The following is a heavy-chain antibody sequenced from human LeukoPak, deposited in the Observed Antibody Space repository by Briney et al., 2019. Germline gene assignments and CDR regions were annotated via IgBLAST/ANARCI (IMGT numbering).Heavy chain of an antibody. CDR3: TRVTAAAGGIYYYYYGMDV. V-gene: IGHV3-15*01. CDR2: IKSKSDGGTI. Sequence: GGSLRLSCAASGFTFSNAWMSWVRQAPGKGLEWVGRIKSKSDGGTIDYAASVKGRFTISRDDSKSIAYLQMNSLKTEDTAVYYCTRVTAAAGGIYYYYYGMDVWGQGTTVTVPS. CDR1: GFTFSNAW. J-gene: IGHJ6*02. D-gene: IGHD6-13*01.